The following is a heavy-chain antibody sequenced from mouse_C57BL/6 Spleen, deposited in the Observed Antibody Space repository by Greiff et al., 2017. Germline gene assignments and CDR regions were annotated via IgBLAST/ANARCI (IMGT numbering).Heavy chain of an antibody. J-gene: IGHJ2*01. D-gene: IGHD2-5*01. CDR2: IYPGDGDA. CDR1: GYAFSSYW. V-gene: IGHV1-80*01. CDR3: ARAPYSNYFDD. Sequence: VKLQQSGAELVKPGASVKISCKASGYAFSSYWMNWVKQRPGKGLEWIGQIYPGDGDANYNVKFKGKATLTADKSSSTAYMQLSSLTSEDSAVYFCARAPYSNYFDDWGTGTTLTVSS.